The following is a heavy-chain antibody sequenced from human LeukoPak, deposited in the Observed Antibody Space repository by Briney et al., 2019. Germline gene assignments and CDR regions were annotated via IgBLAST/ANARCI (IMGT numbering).Heavy chain of an antibody. CDR2: IYYSGST. D-gene: IGHD3-22*01. Sequence: SETLSLTCTVSGGSISSGGYYWSWIRQHPGKGLEWIGYIYYSGSTYYNPSLKSRATISVDTSKNQFSLKLSSVTAADTAVYYCARQGLYYYYMDVWGKGTTVTVSS. CDR1: GGSISSGGYY. CDR3: ARQGLYYYYMDV. J-gene: IGHJ6*03. V-gene: IGHV4-31*03.